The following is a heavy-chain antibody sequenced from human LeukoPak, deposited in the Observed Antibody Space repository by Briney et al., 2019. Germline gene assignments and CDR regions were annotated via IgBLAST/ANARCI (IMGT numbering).Heavy chain of an antibody. J-gene: IGHJ6*03. Sequence: PGGSLRLSCAASGFTFSSYAMSWVRQAPGKGLEWVSAISCSGGSTYYADSVKGRFTISRDNSKYTLYLQMNSLRAEDTAVYYCGKASVGAFSRWAMDVWGKGTTVTVSS. D-gene: IGHD1-26*01. CDR1: GFTFSSYA. V-gene: IGHV3-23*01. CDR2: ISCSGGST. CDR3: GKASVGAFSRWAMDV.